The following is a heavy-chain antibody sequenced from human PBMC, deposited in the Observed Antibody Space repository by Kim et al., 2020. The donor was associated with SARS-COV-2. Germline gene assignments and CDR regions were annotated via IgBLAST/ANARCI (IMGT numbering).Heavy chain of an antibody. CDR1: GGTFSSYA. CDR2: IIPILGIA. V-gene: IGHV1-69*04. CDR3: AREGCSSTSCQKALYYYYYYMDV. Sequence: SVKVSCKASGGTFSSYAISWVRQAPGQGLEWMGRIIPILGIANYAQKFQGRVTITADKSTSTAYMELSSLRSEDTAVYYCAREGCSSTSCQKALYYYYYYMDVWGQGTTVTVSS. J-gene: IGHJ6*03. D-gene: IGHD2-2*01.